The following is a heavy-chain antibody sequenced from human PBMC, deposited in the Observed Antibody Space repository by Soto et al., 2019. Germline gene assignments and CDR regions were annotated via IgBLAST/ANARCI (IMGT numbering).Heavy chain of an antibody. CDR3: ARRSCSGGSCYPPDV. J-gene: IGHJ6*04. V-gene: IGHV3-13*01. Sequence: GGSLRLSCAASGFTFSSYDMHWVRQATGKGLEWVSAIGPTGATYYLGSVKGRFTISRENAKNSLYLQMNSLRAGDTAVYYCARRSCSGGSCYPPDVWGKGTTVTVSS. D-gene: IGHD2-15*01. CDR1: GFTFSSYD. CDR2: IGPTGAT.